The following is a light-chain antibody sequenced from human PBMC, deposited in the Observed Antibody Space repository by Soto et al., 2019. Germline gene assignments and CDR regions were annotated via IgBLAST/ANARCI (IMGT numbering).Light chain of an antibody. J-gene: IGLJ1*01. V-gene: IGLV2-23*02. CDR2: EVS. Sequence: QSVLTQPASVSGSPGQSITISCTGTSSDVGSYNYVSWYQQHPGKAPKLMIYEVSKRPSGVSNRFSGSKSGNTASLTISGLQAEDEADYYCCSYAGSSTLYVFGTGTKVTVL. CDR1: SSDVGSYNY. CDR3: CSYAGSSTLYV.